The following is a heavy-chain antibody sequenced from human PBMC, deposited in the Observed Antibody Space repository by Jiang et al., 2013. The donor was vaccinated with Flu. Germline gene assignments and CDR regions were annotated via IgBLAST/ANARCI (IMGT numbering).Heavy chain of an antibody. CDR1: GGYIRSSSF. CDR2: ATN. J-gene: IGHJ4*02. CDR3: ARHHRGGFDDYFDS. D-gene: IGHD3-10*01. V-gene: IGHV4-39*01. Sequence: GPGLVKPSETLSLTCSVSGGYIRSSSFWAWLRQPPGKGLEWLGSATNVHNPSFQSRLIISIDSSRNQISLKTTSVTAADTAIYYCARHHRGGFDDYFDSWGQGTLVTVSS.